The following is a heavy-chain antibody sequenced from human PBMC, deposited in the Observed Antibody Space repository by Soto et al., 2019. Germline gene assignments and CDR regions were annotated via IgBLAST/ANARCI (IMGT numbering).Heavy chain of an antibody. CDR3: ARSGSVPYYYYGLDV. J-gene: IGHJ6*02. D-gene: IGHD1-26*01. V-gene: IGHV1-18*01. CDR2: ISTYYGDA. CDR1: GYTFSRSG. Sequence: QVQLVQSGAEVRKAGASVKVSCKTSGYTFSRSGISWVRQAPGQGLEWMGWISTYYGDANYAQKLQGRVTMTTDTSTSTAFMELGSLTSDDTAVYYCARSGSVPYYYYGLDVWGQGTTVTFSS.